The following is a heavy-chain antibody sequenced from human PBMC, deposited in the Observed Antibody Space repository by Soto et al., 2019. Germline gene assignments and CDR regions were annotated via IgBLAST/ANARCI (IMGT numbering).Heavy chain of an antibody. CDR2: ISAYNGNT. J-gene: IGHJ6*02. CDR3: AMVGCSSTSCYYSYYYYYYGMDV. CDR1: GYTFTSYG. V-gene: IGHV1-18*04. Sequence: QVQLVQSGAEVKKPGASVKVSCKASGYTFTSYGISWVRQAPGQGLEWMGWISAYNGNTNYAQKLQGRVTMTTDTSTSTAYMELRSLRSDDTAVYYCAMVGCSSTSCYYSYYYYYYGMDVWGQGTTVTVSS. D-gene: IGHD2-2*01.